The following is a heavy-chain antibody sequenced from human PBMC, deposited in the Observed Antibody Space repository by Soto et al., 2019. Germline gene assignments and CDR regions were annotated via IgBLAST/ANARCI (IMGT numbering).Heavy chain of an antibody. CDR3: ARWSYLDY. J-gene: IGHJ4*02. CDR2: ISGSDGKT. Sequence: DVQLWESGGGLVQPGGSLRLSCAASGFSFGSYALSWVRQAPGKGLEWVSTISGSDGKTFYADSVKGRFSISRDTSQNTLYLKMNSLRADDTAIYYCARWSYLDYWGQGTRVTVSS. D-gene: IGHD3-3*01. V-gene: IGHV3-23*01. CDR1: GFSFGSYA.